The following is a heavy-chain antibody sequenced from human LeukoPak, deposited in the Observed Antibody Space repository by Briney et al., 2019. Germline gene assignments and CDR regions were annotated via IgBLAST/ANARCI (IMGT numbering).Heavy chain of an antibody. D-gene: IGHD3-10*01. CDR1: GYTFTSYG. V-gene: IGHV1-18*01. CDR3: ARDRGMVRGVIGHNWFDP. CDR2: ISAYNGNT. J-gene: IGHJ5*02. Sequence: ASVKVSCKASGYTFTSYGISWVRQAPGQGLEWMGWISAYNGNTNYAQKLQGGVTMTTDTSTSTAYMELRSLRSDDTAVYYCARDRGMVRGVIGHNWFDPWGQGTLVTVSS.